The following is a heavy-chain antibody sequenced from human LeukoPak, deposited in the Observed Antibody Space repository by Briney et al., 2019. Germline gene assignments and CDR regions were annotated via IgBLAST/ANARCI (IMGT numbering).Heavy chain of an antibody. Sequence: ASVKVSCKTSGYSFTNYGISWVRQAPGQGLEWMGWISPYNGNTNYAQKFQGRVTMTRDTSSSTAYMELSWLASDDTAVYYCARDPTNWIDYWGQGTLVTVSS. V-gene: IGHV1-18*01. CDR2: ISPYNGNT. CDR3: ARDPTNWIDY. D-gene: IGHD1-1*01. CDR1: GYSFTNYG. J-gene: IGHJ4*02.